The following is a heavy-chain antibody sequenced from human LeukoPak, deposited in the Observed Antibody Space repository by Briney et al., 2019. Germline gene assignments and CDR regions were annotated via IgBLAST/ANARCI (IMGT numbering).Heavy chain of an antibody. J-gene: IGHJ4*02. CDR1: GFTFSSYW. Sequence: GGSLRLSCAASGFTFSSYWMSWVRQAPGKGLEWVANIKQDGSEKYYVDSVKGRFTISRDNAKNSLYLQMNSLRAEDTAVYYXARXXRYFXWLHTSYYFDYWGQGTLVTVSS. D-gene: IGHD3-9*01. CDR3: ARXXRYFXWLHTSYYFDY. CDR2: IKQDGSEK. V-gene: IGHV3-7*01.